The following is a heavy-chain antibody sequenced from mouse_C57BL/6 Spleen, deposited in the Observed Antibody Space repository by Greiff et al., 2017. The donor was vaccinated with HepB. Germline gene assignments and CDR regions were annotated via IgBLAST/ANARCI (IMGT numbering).Heavy chain of an antibody. Sequence: EVHLVESGEGLVKPGGSLKLSCAASGFTFSSYAMSWVRQTPEKRLEWVAYISSGGDYIYYADTVKGRFTISRDNARNTLYLQMSSLKSEDTAMYYCTRDNYYGSSSVYFDYWGQGTTLTVSS. D-gene: IGHD1-1*01. CDR3: TRDNYYGSSSVYFDY. V-gene: IGHV5-9-1*02. CDR1: GFTFSSYA. J-gene: IGHJ2*01. CDR2: ISSGGDYI.